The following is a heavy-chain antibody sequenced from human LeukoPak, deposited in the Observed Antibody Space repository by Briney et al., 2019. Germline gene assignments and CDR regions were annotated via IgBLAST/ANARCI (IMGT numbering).Heavy chain of an antibody. CDR1: GYTFTSYG. CDR3: ATGRITIFGVVPYYFDY. Sequence: ASVKVSCKASGYTFTSYGISWVRQAPGQGLEWMGWISAYNGNTNYAQKLQGRVTMTTDTSTSTAYMELRSLRSDDTAVYYCATGRITIFGVVPYYFDYWGQGTLVTVSS. J-gene: IGHJ4*02. D-gene: IGHD3-3*01. CDR2: ISAYNGNT. V-gene: IGHV1-18*01.